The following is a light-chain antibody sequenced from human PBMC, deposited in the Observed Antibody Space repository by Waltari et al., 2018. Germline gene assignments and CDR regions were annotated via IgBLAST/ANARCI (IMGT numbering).Light chain of an antibody. CDR1: RSDVGGYNY. J-gene: IGLJ1*01. V-gene: IGLV2-14*01. CDR3: SSYSSSGTFYI. CDR2: EVS. Sequence: QSALTQPASVSGSPGQSITISCTGTRSDVGGYNYVPWYQQHPGKAPKVMIYEVSNRPSGVSNRFSGSKSGNTASLTISGLQAEDEADYYCSSYSSSGTFYIFGTGTKVTVL.